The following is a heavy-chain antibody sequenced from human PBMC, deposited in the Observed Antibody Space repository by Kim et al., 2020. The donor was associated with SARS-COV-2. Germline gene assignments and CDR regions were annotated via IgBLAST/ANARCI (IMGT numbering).Heavy chain of an antibody. D-gene: IGHD3-9*01. J-gene: IGHJ4*03. CDR1: GFTFTNYA. Sequence: GGSLRLSCAASGFTFTNYAMTWVRQAPGKGLEWVSTISDVEGANTYEYSVRGRFTISSANSKNTVFLQMTSLSAGDTAVYDCANSSDNQFDYCDY. V-gene: IGHV3-23*01. CDR2: ISDVEGAN. CDR3: ANSSDNQFDYCDY.